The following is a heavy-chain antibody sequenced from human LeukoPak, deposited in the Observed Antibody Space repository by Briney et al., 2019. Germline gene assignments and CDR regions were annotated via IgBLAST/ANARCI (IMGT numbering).Heavy chain of an antibody. D-gene: IGHD7-27*01. V-gene: IGHV1-2*02. J-gene: IGHJ3*02. Sequence: ASVKVSCKASGYIFTGYYMHWVRQAPGQGLEWMGWINPNSGGTNYAQKFQGRVTMTRDTSISTAYMELSRLRSDDTAVYYCARSLLTGNDAFDIWGQGTMVTVSS. CDR3: ARSLLTGNDAFDI. CDR2: INPNSGGT. CDR1: GYIFTGYY.